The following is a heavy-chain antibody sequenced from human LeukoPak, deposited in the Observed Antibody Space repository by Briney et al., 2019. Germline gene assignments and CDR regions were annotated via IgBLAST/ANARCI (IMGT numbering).Heavy chain of an antibody. V-gene: IGHV4-59*11. J-gene: IGHJ6*03. CDR1: GGYISSHY. D-gene: IGHD6-13*01. Sequence: PSETLSLTCTVSGGYISSHYWSWIRQPPGKGLEWIGYFYYSGTTSYSPSLESRVTMSIDTSKNQFSLKLTSITPADTAVYYCARAGSVADARYYYYYMDVWGEGTTVTVSS. CDR3: ARAGSVADARYYYYYMDV. CDR2: FYYSGTT.